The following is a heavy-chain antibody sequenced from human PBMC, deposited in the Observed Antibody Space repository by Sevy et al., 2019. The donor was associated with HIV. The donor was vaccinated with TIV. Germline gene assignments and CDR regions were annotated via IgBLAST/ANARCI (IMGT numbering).Heavy chain of an antibody. Sequence: GGSLRLSCAASGFGLNGNAMSWVRQAPGKGLEWVAAIHGGDDTTHYGDSVKSRFTISRDSFKNILYLQMDSLRVEDTAVYYCAKDILGWAFDYWGHGTLVTVSS. V-gene: IGHV3-23*01. CDR3: AKDILGWAFDY. J-gene: IGHJ4*01. CDR1: GFGLNGNA. CDR2: IHGGDDTT. D-gene: IGHD3-3*01.